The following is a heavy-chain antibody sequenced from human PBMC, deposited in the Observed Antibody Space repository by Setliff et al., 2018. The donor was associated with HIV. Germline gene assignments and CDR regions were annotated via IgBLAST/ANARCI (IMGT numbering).Heavy chain of an antibody. D-gene: IGHD1-1*01. V-gene: IGHV1-3*01. CDR1: GYTFTNYA. CDR3: ARNPQPTGTPDYYYYYYMDV. Sequence: GASVKVSCKASGYTFTNYAMHWVRQAPGQRLEWMGWINAGNGDTKSSQKFQGRVTMTRDTSTSTVYMELSSLRSEDTAVYYCARNPQPTGTPDYYYYYYMDVWGKGTTVTVSS. CDR2: INAGNGDT. J-gene: IGHJ6*03.